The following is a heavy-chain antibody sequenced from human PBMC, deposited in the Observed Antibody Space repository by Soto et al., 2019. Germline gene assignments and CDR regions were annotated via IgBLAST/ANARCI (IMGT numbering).Heavy chain of an antibody. Sequence: SETLSLTCTVSRFSVSSGGYFWSWLRQVPGKGLVWIGYFCRTGSTFYNPSLKSRVTISQDTSKSQFSLRLTAVTAADKGMYVGAGSSACSMFDYWGPGTLVTVSS. V-gene: IGHV4-31*03. CDR2: FCRTGST. CDR1: RFSVSSGGYF. CDR3: AGSSACSMFDY. J-gene: IGHJ4*02. D-gene: IGHD2-2*01.